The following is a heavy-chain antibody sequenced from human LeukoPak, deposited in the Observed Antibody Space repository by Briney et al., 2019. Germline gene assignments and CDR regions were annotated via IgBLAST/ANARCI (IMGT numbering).Heavy chain of an antibody. D-gene: IGHD3-22*01. V-gene: IGHV4-59*08. Sequence: SETLSLTCTVSGGSISSYYWSWIRQPPGKGLEWIGNLYYNGRTYHNPSLKNRATISVDTSKNQFSLKLSSVTAADTAVYYCARRGPAGYYDSSGYLDWGQGTLVTVSS. CDR1: GGSISSYY. CDR2: LYYNGRT. J-gene: IGHJ4*02. CDR3: ARRGPAGYYDSSGYLD.